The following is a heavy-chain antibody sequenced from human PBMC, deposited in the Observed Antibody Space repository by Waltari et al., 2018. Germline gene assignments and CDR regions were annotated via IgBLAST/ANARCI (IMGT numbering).Heavy chain of an antibody. Sequence: QVQLQQWGAGLLKPSETLSLTCAVYGGSFSGYYWSWIRQPPGKGLEWIGEINHSGSTNYNPSLKSRVTISVDTSKNQFSLKLSSVTAADTAVYYCASSPYYDFWSGYYPLYYYYGMDVWGQGTTVTVSS. CDR3: ASSPYYDFWSGYYPLYYYYGMDV. V-gene: IGHV4-34*01. CDR2: INHSGST. D-gene: IGHD3-3*01. CDR1: GGSFSGYY. J-gene: IGHJ6*02.